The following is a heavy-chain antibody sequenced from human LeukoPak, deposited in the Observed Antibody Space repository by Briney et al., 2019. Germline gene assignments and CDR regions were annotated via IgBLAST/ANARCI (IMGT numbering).Heavy chain of an antibody. V-gene: IGHV3-23*01. CDR3: AKVRYVDY. CDR1: GFTFTSYA. CDR2: ISGSGDRT. J-gene: IGHJ4*02. D-gene: IGHD2-2*01. Sequence: PGRSLRLSCAASGFTFTSYAMSWVRQAPGKGLEWVSAISGSGDRTYYADSVKGRFTISRDNSKNTLYLQMNSLRAEDTAVYYCAKVRYVDYWGQGTLVTVSS.